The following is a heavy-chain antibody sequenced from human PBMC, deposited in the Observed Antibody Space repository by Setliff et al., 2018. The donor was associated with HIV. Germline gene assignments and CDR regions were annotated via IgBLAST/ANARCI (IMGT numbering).Heavy chain of an antibody. V-gene: IGHV3-15*01. Sequence: PGGSLRLSCTASGFTFGDYAMSWVRQAPGKGLEWVGRIKRKADGGTTDYAAPVKGRFTISRDDSKNTLYLQMNSLKTENTAVYYCTTDGGYCGGSKCPDIVFDYWGQGTLVTVSS. CDR1: GFTFGDYA. CDR3: TTDGGYCGGSKCPDIVFDY. D-gene: IGHD2-15*01. J-gene: IGHJ4*02. CDR2: IKRKADGGTT.